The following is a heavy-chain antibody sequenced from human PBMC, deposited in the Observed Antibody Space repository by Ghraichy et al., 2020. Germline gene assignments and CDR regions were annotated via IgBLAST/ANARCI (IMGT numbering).Heavy chain of an antibody. Sequence: SGTLSLTCAVSGYSISSGDYWGWIRQTPGKGLEWIANIYHSGTTYYNPSLKSRVTVAVDKSKNQFSLRLSSVTAADTAVYYCAKMRSGNSGSPMDVWGQGTTVTVSS. D-gene: IGHD4-23*01. CDR1: GYSISSGDY. J-gene: IGHJ6*02. CDR3: AKMRSGNSGSPMDV. V-gene: IGHV4-38-2*01. CDR2: IYHSGTT.